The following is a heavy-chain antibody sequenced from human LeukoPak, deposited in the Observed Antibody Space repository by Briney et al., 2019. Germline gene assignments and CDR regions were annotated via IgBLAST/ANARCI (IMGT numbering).Heavy chain of an antibody. Sequence: SQTLSLTCTVSGGSISSGDYYWSWIRQPPGKGLEWIAYMYYSGSTYYNPSLKSRVTISVDTSKNQFSLQLRSVTAADTAVYYCAREDPQTTVPEGMDVWGQGTTVTVSS. V-gene: IGHV4-30-4*01. D-gene: IGHD4-17*01. CDR3: AREDPQTTVPEGMDV. CDR2: MYYSGST. CDR1: GGSISSGDYY. J-gene: IGHJ6*02.